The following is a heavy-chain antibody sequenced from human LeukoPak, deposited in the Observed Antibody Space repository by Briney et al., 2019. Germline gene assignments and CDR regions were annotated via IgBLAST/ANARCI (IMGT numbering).Heavy chain of an antibody. CDR2: IYNSGST. D-gene: IGHD3-3*01. CDR1: GGSISSYY. J-gene: IGHJ4*02. CDR3: ARRQLGVTIFGVINIPSHFDY. V-gene: IGHV4-59*12. Sequence: PSETLSLTCTVSGGSISSYYWSWIRQPPGKGLEWIGYIYNSGSTNYNPSLKSRVTISVDTSKNQFSLKLSSVTAADTAVYYCARRQLGVTIFGVINIPSHFDYWGQGTLVTVSS.